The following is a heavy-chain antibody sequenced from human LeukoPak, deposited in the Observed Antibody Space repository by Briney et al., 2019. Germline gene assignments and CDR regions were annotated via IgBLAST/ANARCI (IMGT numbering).Heavy chain of an antibody. V-gene: IGHV4-4*07. Sequence: SETLSLTCTVSGGSISSYYWSWIRQPAGKGLEWIGRIYTSGSTNYNPSLKSRVTMSVDTSKNQFSLKLSSVTAADTAVYYCARDQAVTTILGYYMDVWGKGTTVTVSS. J-gene: IGHJ6*03. D-gene: IGHD4-11*01. CDR3: ARDQAVTTILGYYMDV. CDR1: GGSISSYY. CDR2: IYTSGST.